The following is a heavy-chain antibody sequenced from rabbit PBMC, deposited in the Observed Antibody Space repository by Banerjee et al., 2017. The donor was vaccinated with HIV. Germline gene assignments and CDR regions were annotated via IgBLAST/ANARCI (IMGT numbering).Heavy chain of an antibody. CDR2: IYTGSDTT. CDR1: GFSFSSSYY. CDR3: ARDDAGYGGDIYTRGYFNL. D-gene: IGHD4-2*01. Sequence: QSLEESGGDLVKPGASLTLTCTASGFSFSSSYYMCWVRQAPGKGLEWIACIYTGSDTTYYASWAKGRFTISKTSSTTVTLQMTSLTAADTATYFCARDDAGYGGDIYTRGYFNLWGPGTLVTVS. J-gene: IGHJ4*01. V-gene: IGHV1S40*01.